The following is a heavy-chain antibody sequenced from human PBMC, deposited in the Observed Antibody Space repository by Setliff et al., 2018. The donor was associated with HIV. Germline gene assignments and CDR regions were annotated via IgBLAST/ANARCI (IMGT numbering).Heavy chain of an antibody. Sequence: SETLSLTCTVSNGSISSSSYFWGWIRQPPGKGLEWIGNIFYSGSTYYNPSLKSRVLISVDTSKNQFSLRLTSVTAADTAVYYCARRGIIAGTTDFWGQGTPVTVSS. CDR2: IFYSGST. J-gene: IGHJ4*02. CDR1: NGSISSSSYF. CDR3: ARRGIIAGTTDF. D-gene: IGHD1-7*01. V-gene: IGHV4-39*01.